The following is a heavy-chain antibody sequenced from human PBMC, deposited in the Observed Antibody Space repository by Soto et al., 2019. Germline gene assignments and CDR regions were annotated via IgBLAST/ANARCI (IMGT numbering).Heavy chain of an antibody. CDR1: GFTFSSYA. D-gene: IGHD6-13*01. V-gene: IGHV3-23*01. Sequence: EVQLLESGGGLVQPGGSLRLSCAASGFTFSSYAMSWVRQAPGKGLEWVSAISGSGISTYYADSVKGRFTISRDNSKNTPYLPLNSLRDEDTAVYYCAKEQKHSSSWSELNYWGQGTLVTVSS. CDR2: ISGSGIST. CDR3: AKEQKHSSSWSELNY. J-gene: IGHJ4*02.